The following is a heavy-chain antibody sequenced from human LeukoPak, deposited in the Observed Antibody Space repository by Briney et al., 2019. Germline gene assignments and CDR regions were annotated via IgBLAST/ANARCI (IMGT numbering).Heavy chain of an antibody. CDR2: INHSGST. V-gene: IGHV4-34*01. CDR1: GGSFSGYY. J-gene: IGHJ6*03. Sequence: SETLSLTCAVYGGSFSGYYWSWIRQPPGKRLEWIGEINHSGSTNYNPSLKSRVTISVDTSKNQFSLKLSSVTAADTAVYYCARGSSIRRYYYYYYMDVWGKGTTVTVSS. CDR3: ARGSSIRRYYYYYYMDV. D-gene: IGHD1-14*01.